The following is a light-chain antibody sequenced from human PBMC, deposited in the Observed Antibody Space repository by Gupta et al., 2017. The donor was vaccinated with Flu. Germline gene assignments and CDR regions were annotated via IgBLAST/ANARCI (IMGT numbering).Light chain of an antibody. CDR2: KAS. V-gene: IGKV1-5*03. CDR3: QHYNSYPWT. CDR1: QSISRW. J-gene: IGKJ1*01. Sequence: GDRVTITCRASQSISRWLAWYHQKPGKAPKVLIYKASTLDRGVPSRFSGSGSGTKFTLTISSLQPDDFATYYCQHYNSYPWTFGQGTQVEIK.